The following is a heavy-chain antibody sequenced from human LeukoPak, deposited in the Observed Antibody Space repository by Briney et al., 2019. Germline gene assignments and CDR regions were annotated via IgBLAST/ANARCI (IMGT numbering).Heavy chain of an antibody. V-gene: IGHV4-39*07. CDR2: IYYSGRT. CDR3: ARGSVAGHSDTSGYPPDY. J-gene: IGHJ4*02. CDR1: GGSISSSSYY. Sequence: KPSETLSLTCTVSGGSISSSSYYWGWIRQPPGKGLEWIGNIYYSGRTDYNPSLKSRVTISLGTSNNQFSLRLNSVTAADTAFYYCARGSVAGHSDTSGYPPDYWGQGTLVTVSS. D-gene: IGHD3-22*01.